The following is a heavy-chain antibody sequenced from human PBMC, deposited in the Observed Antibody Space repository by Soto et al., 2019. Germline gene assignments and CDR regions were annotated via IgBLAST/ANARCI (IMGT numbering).Heavy chain of an antibody. D-gene: IGHD4-4*01. Sequence: GGSLRLSCAASGFTFSSYSMNWVRQAPGKGLEWVSSFSSSSSYIYYADSVKGRFTISRDNAKNSLYLQMNSLRAEDTAVYYCARDGNDYSYYYYYGMDVWGQGTTVTVSS. CDR2: FSSSSSYI. J-gene: IGHJ6*02. V-gene: IGHV3-21*01. CDR3: ARDGNDYSYYYYYGMDV. CDR1: GFTFSSYS.